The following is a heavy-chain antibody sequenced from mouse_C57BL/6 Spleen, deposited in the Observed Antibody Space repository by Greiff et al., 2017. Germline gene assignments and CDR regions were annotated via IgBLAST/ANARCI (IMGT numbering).Heavy chain of an antibody. Sequence: EVKVEESGGGLVKPGGSLKLSCAASGFTFSSYAMSWVRQTPEKRLEWVATISDGGSYTYYPDNVKGRFTISRDNAKNNLYLQMSHLKSEDTAMYYCARDRSNYLHAMDYWGQGTSVTVSS. CDR2: ISDGGSYT. J-gene: IGHJ4*01. CDR1: GFTFSSYA. V-gene: IGHV5-4*01. D-gene: IGHD2-5*01. CDR3: ARDRSNYLHAMDY.